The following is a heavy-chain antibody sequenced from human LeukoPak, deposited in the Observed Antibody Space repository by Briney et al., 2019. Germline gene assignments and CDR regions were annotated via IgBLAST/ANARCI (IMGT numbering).Heavy chain of an antibody. V-gene: IGHV3-23*01. J-gene: IGHJ4*02. CDR2: ISGSGGST. Sequence: GGSLRLSCAASGFTFSNYAMSWVRQAPGKGLEWVSVISGSGGSTYYADSVKGRFTISRDNAKNSLYLQMNSLRAEDTALYYCAKERYSYGSGGSFDYWGQGTLVTVSS. D-gene: IGHD3-10*01. CDR1: GFTFSNYA. CDR3: AKERYSYGSGGSFDY.